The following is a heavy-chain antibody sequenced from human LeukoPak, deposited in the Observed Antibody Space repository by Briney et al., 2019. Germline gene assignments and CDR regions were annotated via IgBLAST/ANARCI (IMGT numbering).Heavy chain of an antibody. J-gene: IGHJ6*03. D-gene: IGHD1-7*01. V-gene: IGHV4-34*01. CDR1: GGSFSNYY. CDR2: INDSGRI. Sequence: PSETLSLTCAVHGGSFSNYYWSWIRQPPGKGLEWIGEINDSGRINYNPSLLGRVTVSVDPSKNPFSLSLTSVTATDTAVYYCARRWNYGRNYYIDVWGKGATVSVSS. CDR3: ARRWNYGRNYYIDV.